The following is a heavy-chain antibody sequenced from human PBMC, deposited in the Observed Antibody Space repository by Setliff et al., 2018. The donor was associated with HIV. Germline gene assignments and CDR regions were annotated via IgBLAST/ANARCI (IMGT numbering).Heavy chain of an antibody. CDR3: TRDLWGDDYYYNNMDV. CDR2: MCHGGNNN. Sequence: SETLSLTCSVSGGSVGSGSYYWSWIRQSPGKGLEWLGNMCHGGNNNYYNPSLKSRVTISVDTSKNQFSLKVTSVTAADTAVYYCTRDLWGDDYYYNNMDVWGKGTTVTVS. V-gene: IGHV4-39*07. D-gene: IGHD2-21*02. J-gene: IGHJ6*03. CDR1: GGSVGSGSYY.